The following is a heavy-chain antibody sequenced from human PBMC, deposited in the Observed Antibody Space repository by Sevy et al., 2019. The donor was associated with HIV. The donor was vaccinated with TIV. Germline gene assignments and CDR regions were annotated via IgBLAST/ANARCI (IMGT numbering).Heavy chain of an antibody. CDR3: AKDTYSGSNPDYYYGMDV. D-gene: IGHD1-26*01. CDR2: ISWNSGSI. V-gene: IGHV3-9*01. Sequence: GGSLRLSCAASGFTFDDYAMHWVRQAPGKGLEWVSGISWNSGSICYADSVKGRFTISRDNAKNSLYLQMNSLRAEDTALYYCAKDTYSGSNPDYYYGMDVWGQGTTVTVSS. J-gene: IGHJ6*02. CDR1: GFTFDDYA.